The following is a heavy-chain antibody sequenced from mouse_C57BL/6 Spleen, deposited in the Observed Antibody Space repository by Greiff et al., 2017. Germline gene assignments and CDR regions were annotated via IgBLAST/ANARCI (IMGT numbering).Heavy chain of an antibody. V-gene: IGHV1-9*01. CDR3: EIYGSSYDYYAMDY. CDR2: ILPGSGST. D-gene: IGHD1-1*01. Sequence: VQLQQSGAELMKPGASVKLSCKATGYTFTGYWIEWVKQRPGHGLEWIGEILPGSGSTNYNEKFKGKATFTADTSSNTAYMQLSSLTTEDSAIXYCEIYGSSYDYYAMDYWGQGTSVTVAS. J-gene: IGHJ4*01. CDR1: GYTFTGYW.